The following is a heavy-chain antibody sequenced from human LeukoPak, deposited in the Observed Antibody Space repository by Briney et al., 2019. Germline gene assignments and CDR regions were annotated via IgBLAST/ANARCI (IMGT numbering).Heavy chain of an antibody. V-gene: IGHV4-59*01. Sequence: PSETLSLTCTVSGGSISSYYWSWIRQPPGKGLEWIGYIYYSGSTNYNPSLKSRVTISVDTSKNQFSLRLSSVTAADTAVYYCARDDGDYEHSLDYWGQGTQVTVSS. D-gene: IGHD4-17*01. CDR2: IYYSGST. CDR1: GGSISSYY. J-gene: IGHJ4*02. CDR3: ARDDGDYEHSLDY.